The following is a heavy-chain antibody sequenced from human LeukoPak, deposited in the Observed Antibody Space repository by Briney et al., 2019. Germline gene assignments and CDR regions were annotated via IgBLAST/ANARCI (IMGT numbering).Heavy chain of an antibody. D-gene: IGHD2-15*01. CDR2: IIPIFGTA. Sequence: SVKVSCKASGGTFSSYAISWVRQAPGQGLGWMGGIIPIFGTANYAQKFQGRVTITADESTSTAYMELSSLRSEDTAVYYCARDNCSGGSCYSPPPWARFDPWGQGTLVTVSS. J-gene: IGHJ5*02. CDR1: GGTFSSYA. CDR3: ARDNCSGGSCYSPPPWARFDP. V-gene: IGHV1-69*13.